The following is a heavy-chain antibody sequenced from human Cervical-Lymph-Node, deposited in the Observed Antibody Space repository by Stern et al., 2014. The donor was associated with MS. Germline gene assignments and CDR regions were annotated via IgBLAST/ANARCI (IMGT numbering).Heavy chain of an antibody. CDR2: IYYSGAT. CDR3: ARELSGMYGMDV. CDR1: GGSINNGDYY. Sequence: QLQLQESGPGLVKPSQTLSLTCTVSGGSINNGDYYWSWVRQHPVKGLEWLGYIYYSGATYYNPSLKGRLTISVDTSKRHFSLKLTSVTAADTAVYYCARELSGMYGMDVWGQGTTVTVSS. D-gene: IGHD1-1*01. J-gene: IGHJ6*02. V-gene: IGHV4-31*03.